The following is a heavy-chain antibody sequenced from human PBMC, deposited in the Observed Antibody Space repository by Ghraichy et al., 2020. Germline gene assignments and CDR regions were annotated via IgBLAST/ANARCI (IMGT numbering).Heavy chain of an antibody. V-gene: IGHV3-15*01. CDR2: IKSISDGGTT. Sequence: GGSLRLSCAASGSTFSNLWMNWVRQAPGKGLEWVGRIKSISDGGTTDYAAPVKGRFTISRDDSKNTLYLQMNSLKAEDTAVYYCSGGWFDPWSQGTLVTVSS. CDR1: GSTFSNLW. CDR3: SGGWFDP. D-gene: IGHD1-26*01. J-gene: IGHJ5*02.